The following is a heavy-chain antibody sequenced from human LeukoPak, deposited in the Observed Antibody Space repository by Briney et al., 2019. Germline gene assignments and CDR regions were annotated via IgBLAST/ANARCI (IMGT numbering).Heavy chain of an antibody. V-gene: IGHV4-38-2*02. CDR2: IYYSGST. CDR1: GYSISSGYY. J-gene: IGHJ3*02. D-gene: IGHD1-26*01. Sequence: SETLSLTCTVSGYSISSGYYWGWIRQPPGKGLEWIGYIYYSGSTNYNPSLKSRVTISVDTSKNQFSLKLSSVTAADTAVYYCARGLFVSGSYYAPAFDIWGQGTMVTVSS. CDR3: ARGLFVSGSYYAPAFDI.